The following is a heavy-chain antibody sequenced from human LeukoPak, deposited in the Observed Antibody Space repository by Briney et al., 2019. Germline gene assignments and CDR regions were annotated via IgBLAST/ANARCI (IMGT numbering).Heavy chain of an antibody. Sequence: SETLSLTCTVSGVSISSYYWSWLRQPPGKGLEWIGYIYYSGSTNYNPSLKSRVTISVDTSKNQFSLKLSSVTAADTAVYYCARRGLTMVRGVSTHYYYYMDVWGKGNTVTISS. D-gene: IGHD3-10*01. CDR2: IYYSGST. V-gene: IGHV4-59*12. CDR3: ARRGLTMVRGVSTHYYYYMDV. CDR1: GVSISSYY. J-gene: IGHJ6*03.